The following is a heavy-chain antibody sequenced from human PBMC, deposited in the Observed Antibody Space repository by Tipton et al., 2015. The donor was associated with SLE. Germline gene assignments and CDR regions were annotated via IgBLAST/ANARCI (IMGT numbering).Heavy chain of an antibody. Sequence: TLSLTCVVSGGSINTYFWSWIRQPPGKGLEWIGYIFHSGNAYYNPSLKSRVTISMDMSRNQFSLRLNSVTAADTALYYCARGEMDVFDIWGQGTVVSVSS. J-gene: IGHJ3*02. CDR2: IFHSGNA. CDR1: GGSINTYF. V-gene: IGHV4-59*12. CDR3: ARGEMDVFDI.